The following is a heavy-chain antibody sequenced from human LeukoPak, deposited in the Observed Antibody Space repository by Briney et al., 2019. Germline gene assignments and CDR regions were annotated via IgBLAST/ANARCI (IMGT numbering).Heavy chain of an antibody. Sequence: GRSLRLSCAASGFTFSSYGMHWVRQAPGKGLEWVAVIWYDGSNKYYADSVKGRFTISRDNSKNTLYLQMNSLRAEDTAVYYCARVDTAMITSALDIWGQGTMVTVSS. J-gene: IGHJ3*02. CDR2: IWYDGSNK. CDR1: GFTFSSYG. V-gene: IGHV3-33*01. CDR3: ARVDTAMITSALDI. D-gene: IGHD5-18*01.